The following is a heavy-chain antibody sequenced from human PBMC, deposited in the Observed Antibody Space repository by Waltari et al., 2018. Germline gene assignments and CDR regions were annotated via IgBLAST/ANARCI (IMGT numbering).Heavy chain of an antibody. CDR3: ARDRVLLWFGDNFDY. CDR2: ISAYNGNT. V-gene: IGHV1-18*01. Sequence: QVQLVQSGAEVKKPGASVKVSCRASGYTFSGYGIGWVRQAPGQGLGWMGWISAYNGNTNHAQKLQGRVTMTTDTSTSTAYMELRSLRSDDTAVYYCARDRVLLWFGDNFDYWGQGTLVTVSS. CDR1: GYTFSGYG. J-gene: IGHJ4*02. D-gene: IGHD3-10*01.